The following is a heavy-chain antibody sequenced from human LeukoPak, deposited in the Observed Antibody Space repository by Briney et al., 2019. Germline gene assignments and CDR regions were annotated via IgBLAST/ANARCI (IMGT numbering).Heavy chain of an antibody. CDR1: DGSFSGYY. Sequence: SETLSLTCAVYDGSFSGYYWNWIRQPPGKGLEWIGEIHQSGNTNYNPSLKSRLTISVDTSKNQFSLKLSSVTAADTAVYYCARDSGTTGEVKFDPWGQGTLVTVSS. J-gene: IGHJ5*02. CDR2: IHQSGNT. D-gene: IGHD3-10*01. V-gene: IGHV4-34*01. CDR3: ARDSGTTGEVKFDP.